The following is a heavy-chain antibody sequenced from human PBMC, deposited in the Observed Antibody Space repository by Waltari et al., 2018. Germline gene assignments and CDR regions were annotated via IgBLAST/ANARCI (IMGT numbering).Heavy chain of an antibody. V-gene: IGHV3-74*01. CDR3: ARDRGYNYVVTLDS. CDR1: GFTLSSSW. D-gene: IGHD5-18*01. Sequence: EVQLVESGGDLVQPGGSLRLSCAASGFTLSSSWMHWVRQVPGKGLVCVARIRSDGSITDYADSVKGRFTIARDNARNTVDLQMNSLRAEDTAVYYCARDRGYNYVVTLDSWGQGSPVTVSS. J-gene: IGHJ4*02. CDR2: IRSDGSIT.